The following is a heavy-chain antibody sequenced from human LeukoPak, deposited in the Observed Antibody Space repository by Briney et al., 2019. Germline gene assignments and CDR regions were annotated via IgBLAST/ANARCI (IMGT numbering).Heavy chain of an antibody. CDR1: GFTFNNYP. Sequence: PGGSLRLSCAASGFTFNNYPMHWVRQAPGKGLEWVAVISYDGSNKYYADSVKGRFTISRNNSKNTLYLQMNSLRAEDTAVYYCAKGTTPRILGANPFDIWGQGTMVTVSS. CDR3: AKGTTPRILGANPFDI. CDR2: ISYDGSNK. V-gene: IGHV3-30-3*01. D-gene: IGHD1-26*01. J-gene: IGHJ3*02.